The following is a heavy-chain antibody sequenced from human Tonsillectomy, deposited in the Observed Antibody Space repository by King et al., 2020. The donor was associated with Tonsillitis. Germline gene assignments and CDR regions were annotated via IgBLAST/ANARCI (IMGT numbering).Heavy chain of an antibody. V-gene: IGHV4-30-4*07. CDR1: GGSINSGGYS. D-gene: IGHD3-22*01. J-gene: IGHJ6*02. CDR2: IYYSGST. CDR3: ARVHDSSGYHPTTPYMDV. Sequence: VQLQESGPGLVKPSQTLSLTCAVSGGSINSGGYSWSWIRPPPGKGLEWIGYIYYSGSTYYNPSLKSRVTISVNTSKNQLSLNLSSVTAADTAVYYCARVHDSSGYHPTTPYMDVWGQGTTVTVSS.